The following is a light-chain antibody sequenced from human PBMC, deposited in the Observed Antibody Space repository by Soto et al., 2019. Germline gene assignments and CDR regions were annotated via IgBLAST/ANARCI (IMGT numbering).Light chain of an antibody. Sequence: EIVLTQSPGTLSLSPGERATLSCRASQSVSSSYLAWYQQKPGQAPRLLIYGASSRAAGIPDRFSGSGSGTDFTLIISSLEPEDCAVYYCQQFGSSPLTFGGGTKV. CDR3: QQFGSSPLT. CDR1: QSVSSSY. CDR2: GAS. J-gene: IGKJ4*01. V-gene: IGKV3-20*01.